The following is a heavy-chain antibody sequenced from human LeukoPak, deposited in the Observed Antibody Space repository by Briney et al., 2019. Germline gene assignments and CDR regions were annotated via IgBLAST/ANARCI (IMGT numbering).Heavy chain of an antibody. V-gene: IGHV3-23*01. CDR2: ISGSGGST. Sequence: PGGSLRLSCAASGFTFSSYGMSWVRQAPGKGLEWVSAISGSGGSTYYADSVKGRFTISRDNSKNTLYLQMNSLRAEDTAVYYCAKEPGIAVAGITTRVYWGQGTLVTVSS. J-gene: IGHJ4*02. CDR1: GFTFSSYG. CDR3: AKEPGIAVAGITTRVY. D-gene: IGHD6-19*01.